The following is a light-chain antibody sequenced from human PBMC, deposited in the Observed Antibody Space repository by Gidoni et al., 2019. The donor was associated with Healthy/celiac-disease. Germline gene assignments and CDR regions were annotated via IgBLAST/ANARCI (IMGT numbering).Light chain of an antibody. V-gene: IGKV4-1*01. CDR2: WAS. CDR1: QSVFYSSNNKNY. CDR3: QQYYSTPNT. J-gene: IGKJ2*01. Sequence: DIGRTQSPDSLAVSLGERATINCKSSQSVFYSSNNKNYLAWYQQKPGQPPKLLIYWASTRESGVPDRFSGSGSGTDFTLTISSLQAEDVAVYSCQQYYSTPNTFGQGTKLEIK.